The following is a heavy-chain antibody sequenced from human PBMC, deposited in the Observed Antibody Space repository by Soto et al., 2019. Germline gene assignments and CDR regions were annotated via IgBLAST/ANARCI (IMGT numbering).Heavy chain of an antibody. Sequence: EVQLLESGGGLVQPGGSLRLSCAASGFTFSTYAMSWVRQAPGKGLDWVSTITTSGGNTDYAESVQGRFTISRDNSKNTLYLQMNSLRAEDPAVYYCAGRYCTNGVCYTNYEYYIDVWGKGTTVTVSS. CDR3: AGRYCTNGVCYTNYEYYIDV. D-gene: IGHD2-8*01. CDR2: ITTSGGNT. V-gene: IGHV3-23*01. J-gene: IGHJ6*03. CDR1: GFTFSTYA.